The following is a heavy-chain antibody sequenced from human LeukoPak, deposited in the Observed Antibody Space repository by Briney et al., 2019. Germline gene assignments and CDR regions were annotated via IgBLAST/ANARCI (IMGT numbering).Heavy chain of an antibody. CDR3: ARDLRYSSSWSFDH. J-gene: IGHJ4*02. V-gene: IGHV3-21*01. D-gene: IGHD6-13*01. CDR1: GFTFSSYT. Sequence: GGSLRLSCAASGFTFSSYTMHWIRQAPGKGLEWVSSISGSNSYIFYADSVKGRFTVSRDNSKNTLYLQMNSLRAEDTAVYYCARDLRYSSSWSFDHWGQGTLVTVSS. CDR2: ISGSNSYI.